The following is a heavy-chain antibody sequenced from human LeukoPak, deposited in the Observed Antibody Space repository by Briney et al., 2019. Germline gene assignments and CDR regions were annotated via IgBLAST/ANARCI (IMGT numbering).Heavy chain of an antibody. CDR2: IYSGGKT. CDR3: ARGDPGAY. D-gene: IGHD2-21*02. CDR1: GFIVSSNY. J-gene: IGHJ4*02. V-gene: IGHV3-53*01. Sequence: GGSLRLSCAASGFIVSSNYMSWVRQAPGKGLEWVSVIYSGGKTFYADSVKGRFTISRDNSKNTLYLQMNSLRAEDTAVYYCARGDPGAYWGQGTLVTVSS.